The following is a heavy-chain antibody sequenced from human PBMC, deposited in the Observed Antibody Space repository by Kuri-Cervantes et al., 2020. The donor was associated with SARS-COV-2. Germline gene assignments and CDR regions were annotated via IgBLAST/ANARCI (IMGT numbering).Heavy chain of an antibody. CDR2: INHSGST. CDR3: AWYNHNWFDP. CDR1: GGSFSGYY. Sequence: SETLSLTCAVNGGSFSGYYWSWIRQPPGKGLEWIGEINHSGSTNYNPSLKSRVTISVDTSKNQFSLKLSSVTAADTAVYYCAWYNHNWFDPWGQGTLVTVSS. J-gene: IGHJ5*02. D-gene: IGHD1-14*01. V-gene: IGHV4-34*01.